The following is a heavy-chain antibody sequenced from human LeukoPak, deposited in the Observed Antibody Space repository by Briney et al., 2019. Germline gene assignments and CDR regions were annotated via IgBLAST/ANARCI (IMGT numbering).Heavy chain of an antibody. CDR3: STWGTPIPREFRDYVV. D-gene: IGHD3-16*01. CDR2: INPGAATT. CDR1: GYTFTAYY. J-gene: IGHJ6*02. V-gene: IGHV1-46*01. Sequence: ASVKVSCKASGYTFTAYYIHWVRQAPGQGLEWVGLINPGAATTSYGQKFRGRVTMTRDTSTSTVYMELSSLRSEDTAVYYCSTWGTPIPREFRDYVVWGQGTTVTVSS.